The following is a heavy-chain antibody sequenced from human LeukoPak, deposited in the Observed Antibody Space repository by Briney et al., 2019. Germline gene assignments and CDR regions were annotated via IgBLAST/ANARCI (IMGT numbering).Heavy chain of an antibody. V-gene: IGHV4-59*08. Sequence: PSETLSLTCTVSGGSINTFYWSWIRQPPGKGLEWIAYVRDNGENNYNPSLKSRVAISLDTANNQISLRLNFVTAADTAIYYCARQPANTAAFDVWGQATMVTVSP. CDR2: VRDNGEN. CDR1: GGSINTFY. J-gene: IGHJ3*01. D-gene: IGHD5-18*01. CDR3: ARQPANTAAFDV.